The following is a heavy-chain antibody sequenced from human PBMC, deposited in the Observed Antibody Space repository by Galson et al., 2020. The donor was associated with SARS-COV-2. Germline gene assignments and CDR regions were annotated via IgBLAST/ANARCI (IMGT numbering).Heavy chain of an antibody. D-gene: IGHD3-10*01. Sequence: GGSLRLSCAASGFTFSSYAMSWVRQAPGKGLEWVSAISGSGGSTYYVDSVKGRFTISRDNAKNSLYLQMNSLRAEDTAVYYCAGRFYYHEYYFDYWGQGTLVTVSS. J-gene: IGHJ4*02. CDR3: AGRFYYHEYYFDY. CDR2: ISGSGGST. CDR1: GFTFSSYA. V-gene: IGHV3-23*01.